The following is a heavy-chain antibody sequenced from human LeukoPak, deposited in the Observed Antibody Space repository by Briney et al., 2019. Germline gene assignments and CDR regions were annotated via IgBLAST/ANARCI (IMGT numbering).Heavy chain of an antibody. V-gene: IGHV4-61*08. D-gene: IGHD3-22*01. CDR3: ARESDYYDSSGYYFDY. CDR1: GGSISSGGYY. CDR2: IYYSGST. Sequence: SQTLSLTCTVSGGSISSGGYYWSWIRQPPGKGLEWIGYIYYSGSTNYNPSLKSRVTISVDTSKNQFSLKLSSVTAADTAVYYCARESDYYDSSGYYFDYWGQGTLVTVSS. J-gene: IGHJ4*02.